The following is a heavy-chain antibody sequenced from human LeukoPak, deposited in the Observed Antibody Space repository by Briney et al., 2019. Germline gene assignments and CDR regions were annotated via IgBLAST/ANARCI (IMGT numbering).Heavy chain of an antibody. CDR1: GFNISKYD. V-gene: IGHV3-13*01. D-gene: IGHD4-11*01. Sequence: PGGSLRLSCAASGFNISKYDIHWVRQTTKRRLEWVSGIGIPGDTYYLDAVEGRFTISRENAKNSVYLQMNSLRDGDTAVYFCAKAFDYNGLRGEGGSFDYWGQGVLVTVSS. J-gene: IGHJ4*02. CDR2: IGIPGDT. CDR3: AKAFDYNGLRGEGGSFDY.